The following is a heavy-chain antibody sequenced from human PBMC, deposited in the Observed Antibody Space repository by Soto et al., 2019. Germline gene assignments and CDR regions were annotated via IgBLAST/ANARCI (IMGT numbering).Heavy chain of an antibody. CDR1: GFTFSGSA. Sequence: HPGGSLRLSCAASGFTFSGSAMHWVRQASGKGLEWVGRIRSKANSYATAYAASVKGRFTISRDDSKNTAYLQMNSLKTEDTAVYYCTITGYSSSWYYYGMDVWGQGTTVTVSS. CDR3: TITGYSSSWYYYGMDV. CDR2: IRSKANSYAT. J-gene: IGHJ6*02. V-gene: IGHV3-73*01. D-gene: IGHD6-13*01.